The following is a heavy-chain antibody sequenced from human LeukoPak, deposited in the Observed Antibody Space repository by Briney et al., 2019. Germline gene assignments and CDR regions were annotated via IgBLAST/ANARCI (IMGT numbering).Heavy chain of an antibody. D-gene: IGHD6-19*01. CDR2: IKGDARTT. V-gene: IGHV3-43*02. CDR3: VRDRGSGWDFDY. Sequence: GGSLRLSCAPSVFTFRNYDVHWVRQAPGKGLEWVSLIKGDARTTYYANSVKGRFTISRDNSKNSLFLQMNSLRTEDTAFYYCVRDRGSGWDFDYWGQGTLVTVSS. J-gene: IGHJ4*02. CDR1: VFTFRNYD.